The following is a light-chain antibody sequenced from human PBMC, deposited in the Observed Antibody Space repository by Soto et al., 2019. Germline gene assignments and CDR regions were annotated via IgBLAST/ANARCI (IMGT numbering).Light chain of an antibody. CDR3: QSYDNSHYV. V-gene: IGLV1-40*01. CDR2: GKN. J-gene: IGLJ1*01. Sequence: SVLTQPPSVSGAPGQRVTISCTGSSSSIGAGYDVHWYQQLPGTAPKPLIYGKNNRPSGVPDRFSGSKSGTSASLAITGLQAEDEADYYCQSYDNSHYVFGTGTKVTVL. CDR1: SSSIGAGYD.